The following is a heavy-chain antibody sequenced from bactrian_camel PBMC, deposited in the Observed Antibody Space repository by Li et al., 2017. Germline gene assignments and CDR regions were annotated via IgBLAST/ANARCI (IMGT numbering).Heavy chain of an antibody. V-gene: IGHV3S7*01. D-gene: IGHD6*01. CDR3: ANQNVGKYGGSWYARYLEV. J-gene: IGHJ2*01. CDR2: IVSDGSST. Sequence: HVQLVESGGGLVQPGGSLRLSCAASGFAFSRYAMTWVRQAPGKGLEWVTGIVSDGSSTYYADSVKGRFTISRDNAMNTLYLQLNGLKTEDTAMYYCANQNVGKYGGSWYARYLEVWGQGTQVTVS. CDR1: GFAFSRYA.